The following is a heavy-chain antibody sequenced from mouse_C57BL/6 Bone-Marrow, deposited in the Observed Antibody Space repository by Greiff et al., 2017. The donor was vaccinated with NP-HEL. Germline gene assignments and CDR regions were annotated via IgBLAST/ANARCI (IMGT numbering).Heavy chain of an antibody. CDR3: ARERWLLGAMDY. J-gene: IGHJ4*01. Sequence: QVQLQQSGPELGKPGASVQIACPASFSTFTYSYINFFNHIPGQGLEWIGWIFPGSGSTYYNEKFKGKATLTVDKSSSTAYMLLSSLTSEDSAVYFCARERWLLGAMDYWGQGTSVTVSS. V-gene: IGHV1-75*01. D-gene: IGHD2-3*01. CDR1: FSTFTYSY. CDR2: IFPGSGST.